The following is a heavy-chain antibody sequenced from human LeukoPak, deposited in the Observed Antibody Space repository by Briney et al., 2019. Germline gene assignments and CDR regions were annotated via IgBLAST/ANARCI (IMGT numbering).Heavy chain of an antibody. V-gene: IGHV3-9*01. CDR2: ISWNSGSI. J-gene: IGHJ6*03. D-gene: IGHD6-13*01. CDR1: GFTFDDYA. CDR3: AKGHSSSPKYYYYYYMDV. Sequence: GGSLRLSCAASGFTFDDYAMHWVRQAPGKGLEWVSGISWNSGSIGYADSVKGRFTISRDNAKNSLYLQMNSLRAEDTALYYCAKGHSSSPKYYYYYYMDVWAKGPRSPSP.